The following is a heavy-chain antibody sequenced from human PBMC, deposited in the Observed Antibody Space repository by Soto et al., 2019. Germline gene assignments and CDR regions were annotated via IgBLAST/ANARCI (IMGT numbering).Heavy chain of an antibody. V-gene: IGHV4-59*01. J-gene: IGHJ4*02. Sequence: QVQLQESGPGLVKPSETLSLTCTVSDGSISDDYWSWNLQPPGKGLQWIGYIYYSGSTNYNPSLKSRVTISVDTSKIQSSLKLNSVTAADTAVYYCARGGRKLASWGLGTLVTVSS. D-gene: IGHD3-16*01. CDR2: IYYSGST. CDR1: DGSISDDY. CDR3: ARGGRKLAS.